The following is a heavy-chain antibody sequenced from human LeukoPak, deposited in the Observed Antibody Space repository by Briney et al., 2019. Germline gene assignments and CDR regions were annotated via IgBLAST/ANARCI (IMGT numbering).Heavy chain of an antibody. CDR3: ARDPTDYGTNTFDY. V-gene: IGHV3-7*01. CDR2: IKQDGSEE. Sequence: PGGSLRLSCAASGFTVSNNYMSWVRQAPGKGLEWVANIKQDGSEEYYVDSLKGRFTISRDNAKNSLYLQMNSLRAEDTAVYYCARDPTDYGTNTFDYWGQGTLVTVSS. D-gene: IGHD4/OR15-4a*01. CDR1: GFTVSNNY. J-gene: IGHJ4*02.